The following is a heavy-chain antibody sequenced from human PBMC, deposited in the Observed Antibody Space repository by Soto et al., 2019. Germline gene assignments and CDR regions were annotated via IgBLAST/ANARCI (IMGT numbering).Heavy chain of an antibody. V-gene: IGHV1-18*01. CDR3: ASLYSISGRYNWLDP. CDR2: INVYNGHA. J-gene: IGHJ5*02. D-gene: IGHD5-18*01. CDR1: GYTFTSYG. Sequence: QVQLVQSGAEVKKPGASVKVSCKSSGYTFTSYGISWVRQAPGQGLEWMGWINVYNGHATYAQKFQGRVTMTRDKFAATAYMALNGLTSDNTAVYFCASLYSISGRYNWLDPWGQGTRVTVSS.